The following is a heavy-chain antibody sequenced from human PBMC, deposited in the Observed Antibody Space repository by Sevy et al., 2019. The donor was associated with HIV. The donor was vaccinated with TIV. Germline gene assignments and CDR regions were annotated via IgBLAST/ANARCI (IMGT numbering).Heavy chain of an antibody. CDR1: GYSFSNYD. CDR2: ISGYNGET. V-gene: IGHV1-18*01. J-gene: IGHJ5*02. Sequence: ASVKVSCKASGYSFSNYDLTWVRQAPGQGLEWMGWISGYNGETHYAQKFQGRVTMTRETSTTTAYMELRSLKFEDTALYYCAAISTTSVFDPWGQGTLVTVSS. CDR3: AAISTTSVFDP. D-gene: IGHD1-7*01.